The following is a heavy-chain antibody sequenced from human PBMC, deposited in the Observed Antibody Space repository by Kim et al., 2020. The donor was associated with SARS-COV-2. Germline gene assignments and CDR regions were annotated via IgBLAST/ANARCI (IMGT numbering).Heavy chain of an antibody. CDR3: AKDTSSSWRGGYYFDY. Sequence: GGSLRLSCAASGFTFDDYAMHWVRQAPGKGLECVSGISGNSGSIGYADSVKGRFTISRDNAKNSLYLQMNSLRAEDTALYYCAKDTSSSWRGGYYFDY. CDR2: ISGNSGSI. CDR1: GFTFDDYA. J-gene: IGHJ4*01. V-gene: IGHV3-9*01. D-gene: IGHD6-13*01.